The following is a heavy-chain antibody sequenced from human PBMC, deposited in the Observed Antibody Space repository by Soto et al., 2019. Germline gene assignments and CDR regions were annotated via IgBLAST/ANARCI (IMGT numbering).Heavy chain of an antibody. CDR2: IDYTGST. J-gene: IGHJ2*01. CDR3: ARGLSTNAYYGWYIAL. D-gene: IGHD1-26*01. V-gene: IGHV4-39*02. Sequence: PSETLSLTCNVSGGSISDDYSYWDWIRQPPGKGLEWIGSIDYTGSTYYNPSLKSRVTISIDTSKNRFSLKLNSVTATDTAVYNCARGLSTNAYYGWYIALWGRGTLVTVSS. CDR1: GGSISDDYSY.